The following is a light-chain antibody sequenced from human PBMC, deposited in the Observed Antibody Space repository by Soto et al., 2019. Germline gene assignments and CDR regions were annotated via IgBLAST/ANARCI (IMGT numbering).Light chain of an antibody. CDR1: QNIRSNY. Sequence: EIVLTQSPGTLSLSPGERATLSCRASQNIRSNYVAWYQQKPGQAPRLLIFGSSSTATGIPDRFSASGSGTDFTLTISRLEPEDFAVYYCQQYGTAPLTFGPGTKVDIK. J-gene: IGKJ3*01. V-gene: IGKV3-20*01. CDR2: GSS. CDR3: QQYGTAPLT.